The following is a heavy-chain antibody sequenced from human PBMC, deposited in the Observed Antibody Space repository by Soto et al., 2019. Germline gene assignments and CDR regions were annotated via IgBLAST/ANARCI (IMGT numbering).Heavy chain of an antibody. CDR1: GGSISSYY. Sequence: SETLSLTCTVSGGSISSYYWSWIRQPPGKGLEWIGYIYYSGSTNYNPSLKSRVTISVDTSKNQFSLKLSSVTAADTAVYYCASRRAGSSDFDPWGQGTLVTVSS. CDR3: ASRRAGSSDFDP. D-gene: IGHD6-6*01. J-gene: IGHJ5*02. V-gene: IGHV4-59*01. CDR2: IYYSGST.